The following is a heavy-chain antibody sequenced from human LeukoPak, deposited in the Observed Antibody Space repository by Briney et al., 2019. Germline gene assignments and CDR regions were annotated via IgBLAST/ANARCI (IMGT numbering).Heavy chain of an antibody. V-gene: IGHV3-11*04. CDR3: ARDYDDSSGYNP. Sequence: GGSLRLSCAASGFTFSDYFMSWIRQAPQKGLEWVSYISNSGSTIYYADSVKGRFTISRDNAKNSLYLQMNSLRAEDTAVYYCARDYDDSSGYNPWGQGTLVTVSS. CDR1: GFTFSDYF. CDR2: ISNSGSTI. J-gene: IGHJ5*02. D-gene: IGHD3-22*01.